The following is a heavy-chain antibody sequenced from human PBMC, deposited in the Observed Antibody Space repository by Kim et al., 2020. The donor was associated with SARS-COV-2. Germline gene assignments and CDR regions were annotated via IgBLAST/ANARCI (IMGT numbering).Heavy chain of an antibody. J-gene: IGHJ6*02. V-gene: IGHV3-74*01. CDR1: GFTFSSYW. CDR3: ARVPLYYYGMDV. CDR2: INSDGSST. Sequence: GGSLRLSCAASGFTFSSYWMHWVRQAPGKGLVWVSRINSDGSSTSYADSVKGRFTISRDNAKNTLYLQMNSLRAEDTAVYYCARVPLYYYGMDVWGQGTTVTVSS.